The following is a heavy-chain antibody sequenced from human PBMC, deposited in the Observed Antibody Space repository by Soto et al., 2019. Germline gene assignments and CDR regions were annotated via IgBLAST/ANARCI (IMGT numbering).Heavy chain of an antibody. CDR1: GGTFSSYT. V-gene: IGHV1-69*08. J-gene: IGHJ6*02. D-gene: IGHD2-2*01. CDR2: IIPILGIA. Sequence: QVQLVQSGAEVKKPGSSVKVSCKASGGTFSSYTISWVRQAPGQGLEWMGRIIPILGIANYAQKFQGRVTITADKSTSXXYXEXXSLRSEDTAVYYCAREVGYCSSTSCYVHYYYGMDVWGQGTTVTVSS. CDR3: AREVGYCSSTSCYVHYYYGMDV.